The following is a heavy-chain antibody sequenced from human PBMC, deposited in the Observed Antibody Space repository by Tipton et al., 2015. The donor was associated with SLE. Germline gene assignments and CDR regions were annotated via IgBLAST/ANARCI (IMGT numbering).Heavy chain of an antibody. CDR3: ARGPRGPNKRDHDWFDP. CDR2: MNPDSGNT. CDR1: GYTFSSYE. J-gene: IGHJ5*02. D-gene: IGHD1/OR15-1a*01. Sequence: QVQLVQSGAEVKKPGASVKVSCKASGYTFSSYEINWVRQATGQGLEWMGWMNPDSGNTDYAQKFQGRVTMTRSTSISTAYMELSSLRSEDTAVYYCARGPRGPNKRDHDWFDPWGQGTLVTVSS. V-gene: IGHV1-8*01.